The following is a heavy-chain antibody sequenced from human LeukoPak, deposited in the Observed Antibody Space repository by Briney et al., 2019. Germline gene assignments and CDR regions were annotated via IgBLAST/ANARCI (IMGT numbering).Heavy chain of an antibody. V-gene: IGHV3-66*02. CDR1: GSTVKRNY. Sequence: SGGSLRLSCAVSGSTVKRNYMSWARQAPGKGLEWVSVIYSGGDTYYADSVKGRFTISRDNSKNTVYLQMNNLRPEDTAVYYCARLDDSNSRRPENDASDVWGQGTTATVSS. CDR2: IYSGGDT. CDR3: ARLDDSNSRRPENDASDV. D-gene: IGHD3-22*01. J-gene: IGHJ3*01.